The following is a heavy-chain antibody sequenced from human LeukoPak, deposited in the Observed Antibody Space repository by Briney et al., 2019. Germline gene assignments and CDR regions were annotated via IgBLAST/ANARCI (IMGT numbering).Heavy chain of an antibody. CDR2: IWYDGSNK. CDR1: GFTFSDYG. CDR3: ARDYYDSSGLAY. D-gene: IGHD3-22*01. Sequence: GGFLRLSCTASGFTFSDYGMHWVRQPPGKGLEWVAIIWYDGSNKTYEDSVKGRFTISRDNAKNSLYLQMNSLRAEDTAVYYCARDYYDSSGLAYWGQGTLVTVSS. J-gene: IGHJ4*02. V-gene: IGHV3-33*01.